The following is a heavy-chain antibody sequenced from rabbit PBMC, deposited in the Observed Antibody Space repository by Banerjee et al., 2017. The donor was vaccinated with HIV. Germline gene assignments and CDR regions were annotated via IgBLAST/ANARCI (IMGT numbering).Heavy chain of an antibody. CDR1: GFDFSAYG. J-gene: IGHJ4*01. Sequence: QEQLKETGGGLVQPGGSLTLSCKATGFDFSAYGIHWVRQAPGKGLEYIGYISSGGSAAYASWVNGRFTISKTSTTVDLKMTSLTAADTATYFCARAYTDYSGDGYPPYYFHLLRHWTLVPFS. V-gene: IGHV1S36*01. CDR3: ARAYTDYSGDGYPPYYFHL. D-gene: IGHD7-1*01. CDR2: ISSGGSA.